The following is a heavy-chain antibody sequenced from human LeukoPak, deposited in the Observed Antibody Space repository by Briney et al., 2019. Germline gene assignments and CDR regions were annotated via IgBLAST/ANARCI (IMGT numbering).Heavy chain of an antibody. CDR2: IIYIGGKT. J-gene: IGHJ3*02. CDR3: AKDYIVVVPGAIEPTYDAFDI. V-gene: IGHV3-23*01. D-gene: IGHD2-2*02. CDR1: GFTFSSYV. Sequence: PGGSLRLSCAASGFTFSSYVMCWVRQAPGEGLEGGSAIIYIGGKTYYADSVKGRFTISRDNSKNTLYLQMNSLRAEDTAVYYCAKDYIVVVPGAIEPTYDAFDIWGQGTMVTVSS.